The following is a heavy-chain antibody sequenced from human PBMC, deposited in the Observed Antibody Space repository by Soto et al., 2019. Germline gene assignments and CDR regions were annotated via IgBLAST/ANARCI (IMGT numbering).Heavy chain of an antibody. Sequence: SVKVSCKASGGTFSSYAISWVRQAPGQGLEWMGGIIPIFGTANYAQKSQGRVTITADESTSTAYMELSSLRSEDTAVYYCARDGRRAVSYYYGMDVWGQGTTVTVSS. J-gene: IGHJ6*02. D-gene: IGHD1-26*01. CDR1: GGTFSSYA. V-gene: IGHV1-69*13. CDR2: IIPIFGTA. CDR3: ARDGRRAVSYYYGMDV.